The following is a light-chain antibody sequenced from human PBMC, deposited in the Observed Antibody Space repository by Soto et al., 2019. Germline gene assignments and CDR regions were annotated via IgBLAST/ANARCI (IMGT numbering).Light chain of an antibody. CDR3: QQYNSYWT. Sequence: DIQMTQTPSSVSASVGDRVTITCRASQDISSGLAWYQQKPGKAPKLLIYSASSLQSGVPSRFSGSESGTDFTLTISSLQPEDFATYYCQQYNSYWTFGQGTKVDIK. CDR1: QDISSG. J-gene: IGKJ1*01. CDR2: SAS. V-gene: IGKV1D-12*01.